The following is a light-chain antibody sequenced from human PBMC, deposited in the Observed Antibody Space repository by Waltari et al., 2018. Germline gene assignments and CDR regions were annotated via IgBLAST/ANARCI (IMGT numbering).Light chain of an antibody. V-gene: IGKV3-15*01. J-gene: IGKJ2*01. CDR3: QQYNNWPLYT. CDR2: GAS. Sequence: EIVMTQSLATLSVSLGERATLSCRASHSITSNLAWYQQKPGQAPRLLVYGASTRATGIPARFSGSGSGTEFTLTISSLQSEDFAVYYCQQYNNWPLYTFGQGTKLEIK. CDR1: HSITSN.